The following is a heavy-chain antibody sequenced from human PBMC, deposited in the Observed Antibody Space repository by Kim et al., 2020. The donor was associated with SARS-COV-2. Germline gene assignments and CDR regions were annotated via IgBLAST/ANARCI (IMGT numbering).Heavy chain of an antibody. V-gene: IGHV5-51*01. Sequence: GESLKISCKGSGYSFTSYWIGWVRQMPGKGLEWMGIIYPGDSDTRYSPSFQGQVTISADKSISTAYLQWSSLKASDTAMYYCASALTYSSGRRGYWYFDLWGRGTLVTVSS. CDR3: ASALTYSSGRRGYWYFDL. CDR1: GYSFTSYW. CDR2: IYPGDSDT. D-gene: IGHD6-19*01. J-gene: IGHJ2*01.